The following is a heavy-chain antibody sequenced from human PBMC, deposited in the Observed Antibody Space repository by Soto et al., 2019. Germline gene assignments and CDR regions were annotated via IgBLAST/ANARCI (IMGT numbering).Heavy chain of an antibody. Sequence: KAGGSLRLSCAASGFTFSDYYMSWIRQAPGKGLEWVSYISSSGSTIYYADSVKGRFTISRDNAKNSLYLQMNSLRAEDTAVYYCARDISLKRGYSYGPFDYWGQGTLATVSS. J-gene: IGHJ4*02. V-gene: IGHV3-11*01. CDR1: GFTFSDYY. CDR2: ISSSGSTI. CDR3: ARDISLKRGYSYGPFDY. D-gene: IGHD5-18*01.